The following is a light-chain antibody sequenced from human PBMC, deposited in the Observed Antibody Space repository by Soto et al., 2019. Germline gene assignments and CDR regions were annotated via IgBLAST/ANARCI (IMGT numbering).Light chain of an antibody. V-gene: IGLV2-14*01. CDR2: DVS. Sequence: QSVLTRPASVSGSPGQLITISCTGNSNDIGSYNYVSWYQQYPGKAPKLMIYDVSDRPSGVSNRFSGSKSGNTASLTISGLQAADEADYYCSSYTTISTYVFGTGTKVTVL. J-gene: IGLJ1*01. CDR3: SSYTTISTYV. CDR1: SNDIGSYNY.